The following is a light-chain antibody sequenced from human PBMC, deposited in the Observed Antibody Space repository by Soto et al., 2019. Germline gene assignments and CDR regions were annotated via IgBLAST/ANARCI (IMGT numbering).Light chain of an antibody. CDR2: GAS. Sequence: ETLMTQSPATLSVSPGERATLSCMASQSVNNNLAWYQQKLGQAPRVLIYGASTRATGIPARFTGSGSGTEFILTITSLQSEDSAVYYCQQYGSSPPWTFGQGTKVDIK. J-gene: IGKJ1*01. CDR1: QSVNNN. CDR3: QQYGSSPPWT. V-gene: IGKV3-15*01.